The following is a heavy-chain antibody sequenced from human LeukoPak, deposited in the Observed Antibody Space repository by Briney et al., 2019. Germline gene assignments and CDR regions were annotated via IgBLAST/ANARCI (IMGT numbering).Heavy chain of an antibody. J-gene: IGHJ6*04. D-gene: IGHD3-9*01. Sequence: PSETLSLTCALYGGSFNDYYWSGIRQTPGKGLEWIGKINHSGSTNYNPSLKSRVSLSVDTSKNQFSLKLSSVTAADTAVYYCARVRMTGTLDVWGKGTTVTVSS. V-gene: IGHV4-34*01. CDR2: INHSGST. CDR1: GGSFNDYY. CDR3: ARVRMTGTLDV.